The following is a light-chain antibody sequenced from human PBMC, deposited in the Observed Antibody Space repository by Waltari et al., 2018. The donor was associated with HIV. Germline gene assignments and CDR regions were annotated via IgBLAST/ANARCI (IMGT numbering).Light chain of an antibody. Sequence: MTQSPATLSVSPGGGATLSCRASESVHSNLAWFQHKPGQAPRLLIYAASTRATGVPDRFSASGSGTDFTLTIRSLQSEDFAIYFCQQYHKRHETFGQGTKLEIK. CDR2: AAS. V-gene: IGKV3-15*01. J-gene: IGKJ2*01. CDR3: QQYHKRHET. CDR1: ESVHSN.